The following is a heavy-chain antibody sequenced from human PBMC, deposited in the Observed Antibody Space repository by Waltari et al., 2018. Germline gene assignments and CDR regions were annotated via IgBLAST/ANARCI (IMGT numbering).Heavy chain of an antibody. CDR3: AGGRIRKDF. J-gene: IGHJ4*02. CDR2: STKYNGKA. V-gene: IGHV1-18*01. D-gene: IGHD3-10*01. CDR1: GYSFVGYG. Sequence: QVQLVQSGPEVKKPAASVKVSCKTSGYSFVGYGISWVRQAPGQGLEWMGYSTKYNGKAKCAQKFQGRVTLSTDTSTSTAFLEVRSLTPDDTAVYYCAGGRIRKDFWGQGVLVTVSS.